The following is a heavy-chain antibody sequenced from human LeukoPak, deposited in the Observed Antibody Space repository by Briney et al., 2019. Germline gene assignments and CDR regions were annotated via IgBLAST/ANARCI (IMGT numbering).Heavy chain of an antibody. Sequence: GGSLRLSCAASGFTFSDYYMSWVRQAPGKGLEWVSAISGSGGSTYYADSVKGRFTISRDNSKNTLYLQMNSLRAEDTAVYYCAKAGYSSSWSTYYFDYWGQGTLVTVSS. CDR2: ISGSGGST. D-gene: IGHD6-13*01. V-gene: IGHV3-23*01. CDR1: GFTFSDYY. CDR3: AKAGYSSSWSTYYFDY. J-gene: IGHJ4*02.